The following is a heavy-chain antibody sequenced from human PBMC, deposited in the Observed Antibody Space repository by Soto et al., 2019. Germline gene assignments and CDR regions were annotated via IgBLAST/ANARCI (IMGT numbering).Heavy chain of an antibody. V-gene: IGHV5-51*01. J-gene: IGHJ6*02. D-gene: IGHD3-10*01. CDR1: GYSFTSYW. CDR3: ARFTGTPNYYYYYGMDV. CDR2: IYPGDSDT. Sequence: GESLKISCKGSGYSFTSYWIGWVRQMPGKGLEWMGIIYPGDSDTRYSPSFQGQVTISADKSISTAYLQWSSLKASDTAMYYCARFTGTPNYYYYYGMDVWGQGTTVTVSS.